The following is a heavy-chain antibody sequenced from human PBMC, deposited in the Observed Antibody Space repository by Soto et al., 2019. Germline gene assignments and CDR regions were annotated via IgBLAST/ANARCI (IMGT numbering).Heavy chain of an antibody. V-gene: IGHV1-69*01. CDR1: GGTFSSYA. Sequence: QVQLVQSGAEVKKPGSSVKVSCKASGGTFSSYAISWVRQAPGQGLEWMGGIIPIFGTANYAQKFQGRVTITADESTSTAYMEMSSLRSEETAVYYCARTGSDIVVVPESPPGWFDPWGQGTLVTVSS. J-gene: IGHJ5*02. CDR2: IIPIFGTA. CDR3: ARTGSDIVVVPESPPGWFDP. D-gene: IGHD2-2*01.